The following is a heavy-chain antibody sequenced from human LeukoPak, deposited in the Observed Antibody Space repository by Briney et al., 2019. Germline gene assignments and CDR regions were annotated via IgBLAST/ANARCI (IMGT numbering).Heavy chain of an antibody. CDR1: GFTFSDYY. CDR2: ISSSGSMI. CDR3: ARVGGTRPYYYYYYMDV. V-gene: IGHV3-11*04. J-gene: IGHJ6*03. D-gene: IGHD1-26*01. Sequence: PGGSLRLSCAASGFTFSDYYMSWIRQAPGKGLEWVSYISSSGSMISDADSVKGRFTISRDNAKKSLYLQMDSLRAEDTAVYYCARVGGTRPYYYYYYMDVWGKGTTVTISS.